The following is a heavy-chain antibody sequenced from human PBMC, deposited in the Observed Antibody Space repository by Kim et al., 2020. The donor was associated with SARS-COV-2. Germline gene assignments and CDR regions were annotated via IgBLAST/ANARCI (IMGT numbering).Heavy chain of an antibody. D-gene: IGHD2-15*01. Sequence: GGSLRLSCAASGFTFSSYAMHWVRQAPGKGLEWVAVISYDGSNKYYADSVKGRFTISRDNSKNTLYLQMNSLRAEDTAVYYCGSVAATGDAFDIWGQGTMVTVSS. CDR3: GSVAATGDAFDI. CDR1: GFTFSSYA. CDR2: ISYDGSNK. J-gene: IGHJ3*02. V-gene: IGHV3-30*04.